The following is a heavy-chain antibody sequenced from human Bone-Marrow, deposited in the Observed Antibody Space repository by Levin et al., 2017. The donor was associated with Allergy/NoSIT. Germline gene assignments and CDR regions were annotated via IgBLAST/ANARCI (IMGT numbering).Heavy chain of an antibody. V-gene: IGHV3-21*01. CDR1: GFTFSSYS. J-gene: IGHJ4*02. Sequence: GGSLRLSCAASGFTFSSYSMNWVRQAPGKGLEWVSSISSSSSYIYYADSVKGRFTISRDNAKNSLYLQMNSLRAEDTAVYYCARDGRAAYDSSGYYLFDYWGQGTLVTVSS. CDR3: ARDGRAAYDSSGYYLFDY. CDR2: ISSSSSYI. D-gene: IGHD3-22*01.